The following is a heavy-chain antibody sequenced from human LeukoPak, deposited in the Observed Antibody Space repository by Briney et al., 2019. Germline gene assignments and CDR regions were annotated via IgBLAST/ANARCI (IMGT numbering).Heavy chain of an antibody. Sequence: GASVTVSCKASGYTFTSNYIHWVRQAPGQGLEWMGMIYPRDGSTSYAQKFQGRVTVTRDTSTSTVHMELSGLRSKDTAVYYCARDQEGFDYWGQGTLVTVSS. J-gene: IGHJ4*02. CDR1: GYTFTSNY. V-gene: IGHV1-46*01. CDR3: ARDQEGFDY. CDR2: IYPRDGST.